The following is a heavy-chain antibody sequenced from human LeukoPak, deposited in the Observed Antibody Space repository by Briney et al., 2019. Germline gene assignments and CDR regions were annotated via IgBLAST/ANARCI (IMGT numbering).Heavy chain of an antibody. D-gene: IGHD5-18*01. J-gene: IGHJ4*02. V-gene: IGHV1-18*01. CDR2: ISAYNGNT. Sequence: ASVKVSCKASGYTFTSYGISWVRQAPGQGLEWMGWISAYNGNTNYAQKLQGRVTMTTDTSTSTAYMELRSLRSEDTVVYYCARGADVDTAMVWGTSYLFDYWGQGTLVTVSS. CDR1: GYTFTSYG. CDR3: ARGADVDTAMVWGTSYLFDY.